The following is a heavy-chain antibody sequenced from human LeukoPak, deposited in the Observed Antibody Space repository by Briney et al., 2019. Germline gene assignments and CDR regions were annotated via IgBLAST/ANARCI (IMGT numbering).Heavy chain of an antibody. D-gene: IGHD6-19*01. J-gene: IGHJ4*02. V-gene: IGHV3-30*03. CDR2: ISYDGSNK. CDR1: GFTFSSYG. Sequence: GGSLRLSCAASGFTFSSYGMHWVRQAPGKGLEWVAVISYDGSNKYYADSVKGRFTISRDNSKNTLYLQMNSLRAEDTAVYYCAREDSSGWPYFDYWAREPWSPSPQ. CDR3: AREDSSGWPYFDY.